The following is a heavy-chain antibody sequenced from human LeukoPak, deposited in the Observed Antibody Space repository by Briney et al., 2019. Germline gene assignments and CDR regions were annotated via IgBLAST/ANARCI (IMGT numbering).Heavy chain of an antibody. V-gene: IGHV3-33*06. CDR2: IWSNGRNK. CDR1: GFTFNNYG. D-gene: IGHD6-19*01. J-gene: IGHJ4*02. CDR3: AKDYSSGWSHYFDY. Sequence: GGSLRLSCVASGFTFNNYGMHWVRQAPGEGLEWVAVIWSNGRNKYYADSVKGRFAISRDNSKNTLDLQMNSLRADDTAVYYCAKDYSSGWSHYFDYWGQGTLVTVSS.